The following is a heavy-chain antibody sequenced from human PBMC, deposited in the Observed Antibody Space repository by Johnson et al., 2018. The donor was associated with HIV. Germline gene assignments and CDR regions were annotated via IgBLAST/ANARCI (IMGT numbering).Heavy chain of an antibody. J-gene: IGHJ3*02. V-gene: IGHV3-30*03. CDR2: ISYDGSNK. D-gene: IGHD6-13*01. CDR3: ARDRLGYSSSWGGVDAFDI. Sequence: QVQLVESGGGVVQPGRSLRLSCAASGFTFSSYGMHWVRQAPGKGLEWVAVISYDGSNKYYADSVKGRFTISRDNSKNTLYLQMNSLRAEDTAVYYCARDRLGYSSSWGGVDAFDIWGLGTMVTVSS. CDR1: GFTFSSYG.